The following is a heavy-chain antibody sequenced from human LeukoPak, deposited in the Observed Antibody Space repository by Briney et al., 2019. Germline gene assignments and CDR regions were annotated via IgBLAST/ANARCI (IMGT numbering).Heavy chain of an antibody. CDR3: ARAEGVVVAARIDV. J-gene: IGHJ6*03. CDR1: GYTFTNYG. V-gene: IGHV1-18*01. Sequence: ASVKVSCKASGYTFTNYGIYWVRQAPGQGLEWMAWISAYNGNTNYAQKLQGRVTVTTDTFTSTAYMELRSLRSDDTAMYYCARAEGVVVAARIDVWGKGTTVTVSS. D-gene: IGHD2-15*01. CDR2: ISAYNGNT.